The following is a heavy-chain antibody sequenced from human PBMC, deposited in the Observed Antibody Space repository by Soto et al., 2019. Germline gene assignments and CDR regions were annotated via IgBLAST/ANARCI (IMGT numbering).Heavy chain of an antibody. CDR1: GFTFSSYA. CDR2: ISSDDGST. Sequence: EVQLLESGGVLVQPGGSLRLSCAASGFTFSSYAMSWVRQAPGQGMEWVSAISSDDGSTYYADSVKGRFTISRDNSKNTLYLQMNNLRADDTAVYYCAIPRGGWYLQHWGQGTLVTVSS. D-gene: IGHD6-19*01. V-gene: IGHV3-23*01. J-gene: IGHJ1*01. CDR3: AIPRGGWYLQH.